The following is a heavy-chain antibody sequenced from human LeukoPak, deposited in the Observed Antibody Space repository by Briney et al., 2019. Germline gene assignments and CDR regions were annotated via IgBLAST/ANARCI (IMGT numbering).Heavy chain of an antibody. CDR3: ARVRIAAAGTRTPTHFDC. D-gene: IGHD6-13*01. CDR2: ISYDGSNK. J-gene: IGHJ4*02. Sequence: GGSLRLSCAASGFTFSSYAMHWVRQAPGKGLEWVAVISYDGSNKYYADSVKGRFTISRDNSKNTLYLQMNSLRAEDTAVYYCARVRIAAAGTRTPTHFDCWGQGTLVTVSS. V-gene: IGHV3-30*14. CDR1: GFTFSSYA.